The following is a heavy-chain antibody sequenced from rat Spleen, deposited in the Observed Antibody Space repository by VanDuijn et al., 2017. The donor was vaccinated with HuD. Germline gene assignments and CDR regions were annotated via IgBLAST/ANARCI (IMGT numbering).Heavy chain of an antibody. Sequence: EVQLVETGGGLVQPGRSLKVSCVASGFTFRSYWMYWIRQAPGKGLEWISSINPDGGHTSYPDSVKGRFTISRDNAQNTLYLQMSRLGSEDTAIYYCVREDFGVQYWGQG. CDR2: INPDGGHT. CDR1: GFTFRSYW. V-gene: IGHV5-58*01. D-gene: IGHD4-3*01. J-gene: IGHJ3*01. CDR3: VREDFGVQY.